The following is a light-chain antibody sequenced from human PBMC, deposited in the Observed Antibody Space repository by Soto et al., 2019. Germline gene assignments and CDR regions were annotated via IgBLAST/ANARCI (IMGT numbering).Light chain of an antibody. V-gene: IGLV1-40*01. J-gene: IGLJ2*01. CDR1: SSNIGAGYD. Sequence: QSVLTQPPSVSGAPGQRVTISCSGSSSNIGAGYDVHWYQQLPGRAPKLLIYGNTNRPSGVPDRFSGSKSGTSASLAITGLQAEDEADYNCLSFDSSLSVVFGGGTKLTV. CDR3: LSFDSSLSVV. CDR2: GNT.